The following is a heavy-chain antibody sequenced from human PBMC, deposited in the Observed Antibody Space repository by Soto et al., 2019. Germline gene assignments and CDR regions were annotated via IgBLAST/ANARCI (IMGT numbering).Heavy chain of an antibody. Sequence: GASVKVSCKASGYTFSGYYIHWLRQAPGQGLEWMGWINPNSGGTNYAQKFQGRVTVTRDTPTSTAYMELSRLTSDDTAVYYCARSLTEGYCTITGCYTRPLYGMDVWAKGPRSPSP. CDR2: INPNSGGT. J-gene: IGHJ6*02. CDR1: GYTFSGYY. V-gene: IGHV1-2*02. CDR3: ARSLTEGYCTITGCYTRPLYGMDV. D-gene: IGHD2-2*02.